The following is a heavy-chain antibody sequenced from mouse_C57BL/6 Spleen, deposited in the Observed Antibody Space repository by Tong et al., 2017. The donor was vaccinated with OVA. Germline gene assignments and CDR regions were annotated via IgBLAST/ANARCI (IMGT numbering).Heavy chain of an antibody. CDR3: ARSGTYYAMDY. D-gene: IGHD4-1*01. Sequence: VQLQESGPELVKPGASVKISCKASGYAFSSSWMNWVKQRPGKGPEWIGRIYPGDGDTNYNGKFKGKATLTADKSSSTAYTQLISLTSEDSAVYFCARSGTYYAMDYWGQGTSVTVSS. CDR1: GYAFSSSW. CDR2: IYPGDGDT. V-gene: IGHV1-82*01. J-gene: IGHJ4*01.